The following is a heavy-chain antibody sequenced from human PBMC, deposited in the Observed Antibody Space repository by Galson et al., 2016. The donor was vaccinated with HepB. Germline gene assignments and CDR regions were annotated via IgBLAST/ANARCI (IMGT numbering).Heavy chain of an antibody. CDR1: GFTFNDYW. CDR2: LSPDGTDK. CDR3: ARVDYTDEGINF. V-gene: IGHV3-7*01. Sequence: SLRLSCAASGFTFNDYWMTWVRQAPGKGLEWVANLSPDGTDKRYAGSVKGRFTISRDNPNNSVFLQMSSLRAEDTALYYCARVDYTDEGINFWGQGTTVTVSS. J-gene: IGHJ6*02. D-gene: IGHD4-11*01.